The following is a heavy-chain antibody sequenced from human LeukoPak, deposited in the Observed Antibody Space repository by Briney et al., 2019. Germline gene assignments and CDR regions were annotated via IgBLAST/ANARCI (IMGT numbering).Heavy chain of an antibody. CDR1: SGSITSYY. V-gene: IGHV4-59*01. Sequence: SETLSLTCTVSSGSITSYYWSWLRQPPGKGLEYIGHIYYTGTTDYNPSRKSRVTMSVDTSKNQFSLRLISVTASDTAVYFCAGAPNQYYFDYWGQGTLVAVSS. J-gene: IGHJ4*02. CDR3: AGAPNQYYFDY. CDR2: IYYTGTT.